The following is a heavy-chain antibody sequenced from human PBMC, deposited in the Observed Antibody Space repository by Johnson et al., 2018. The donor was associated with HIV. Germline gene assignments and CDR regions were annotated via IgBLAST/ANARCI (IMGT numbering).Heavy chain of an antibody. CDR3: ATRDPTHRPGVFDI. V-gene: IGHV3-11*04. CDR2: ISSSGSTI. J-gene: IGHJ3*02. D-gene: IGHD1-14*01. CDR1: GFTFSDYY. Sequence: QEQLVESGGGLVQPGGSLRPSCAASGFTFSDYYMSWIRQATGKGLEWVSYISSSGSTIYYADSVKGRFTISRDNAKNSLYLQMNSLRAEDTAVYYCATRDPTHRPGVFDIWGQGTMVTISS.